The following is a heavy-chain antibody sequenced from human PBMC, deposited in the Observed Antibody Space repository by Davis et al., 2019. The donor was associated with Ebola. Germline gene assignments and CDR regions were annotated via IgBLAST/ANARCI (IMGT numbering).Heavy chain of an antibody. D-gene: IGHD3-10*01. CDR2: MSGFNNNT. J-gene: IGHJ4*02. Sequence: ASVKVSCKASGYTFPASGITWVQQAPGQGLEWMGWMSGFNNNTHYAEQFQGRVTMTTDTSTSTAYMELRSLRSDDTAVYYCARQWGITLGLDYWGQGTLVTVSS. V-gene: IGHV1-18*01. CDR1: GYTFPASG. CDR3: ARQWGITLGLDY.